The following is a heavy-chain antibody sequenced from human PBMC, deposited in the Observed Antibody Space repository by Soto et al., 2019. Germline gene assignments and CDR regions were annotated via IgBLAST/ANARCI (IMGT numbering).Heavy chain of an antibody. CDR2: IYYSGST. Sequence: SETLSLTCTVSGGSISSSSYYWGWIRQPPGKGLEWIGSIYYSGSTYYNPSLKSRVTISVDTSKNQFSLKLSSVTAADTAVYYCANVARDIVVGASGYYMDVWGKGTTVTVSS. CDR1: GGSISSSSYY. CDR3: ANVARDIVVGASGYYMDV. D-gene: IGHD2-2*01. J-gene: IGHJ6*03. V-gene: IGHV4-39*01.